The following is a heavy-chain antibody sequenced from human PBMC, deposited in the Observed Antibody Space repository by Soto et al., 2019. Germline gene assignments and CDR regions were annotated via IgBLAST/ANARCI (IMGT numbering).Heavy chain of an antibody. D-gene: IGHD6-13*01. Sequence: QITLKESGPTLVRPTETLTLTCTLSGFSVSSSGVGVGWIRQPPGKALEWLALVYWDDDHRYNPSLKTRLTIIRDTSKNQVVLTMTKLDPADTATYYCVREVYSSTYCDSWGQGTLVTVSS. J-gene: IGHJ4*02. CDR1: GFSVSSSGVG. V-gene: IGHV2-5*02. CDR2: VYWDDDH. CDR3: VREVYSSTYCDS.